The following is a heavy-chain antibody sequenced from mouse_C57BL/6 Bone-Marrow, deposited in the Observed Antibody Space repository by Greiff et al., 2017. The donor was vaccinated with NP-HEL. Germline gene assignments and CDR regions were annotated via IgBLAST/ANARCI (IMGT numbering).Heavy chain of an antibody. Sequence: VQLVESGAELARPGASVKLSCKASGYTFTSYGISWVKQRTGQGLEWIGEIYPRSGNTYYNEKFKGKATLTADKSSSTAYMELRSLTSEDSAVYFCARRRGLLLLRNYFDYWGQGTTLTVSS. CDR2: IYPRSGNT. D-gene: IGHD1-1*01. J-gene: IGHJ2*01. CDR1: GYTFTSYG. V-gene: IGHV1-81*01. CDR3: ARRRGLLLLRNYFDY.